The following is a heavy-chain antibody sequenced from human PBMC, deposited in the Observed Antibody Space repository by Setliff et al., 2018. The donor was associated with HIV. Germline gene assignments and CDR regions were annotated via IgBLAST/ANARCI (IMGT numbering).Heavy chain of an antibody. J-gene: IGHJ4*02. Sequence: GASVKVSCKVSGYSVTELSIHWVRQAPGKGLEWMGSFDLEDGETIYAQKFQGRVTMTEDTSTDTAYMELSSLRSEDTAVYYCATDSSFGGIVTPWDYWGQGTLVTVSS. V-gene: IGHV1-24*01. D-gene: IGHD1-26*01. CDR2: FDLEDGET. CDR3: ATDSSFGGIVTPWDY. CDR1: GYSVTELS.